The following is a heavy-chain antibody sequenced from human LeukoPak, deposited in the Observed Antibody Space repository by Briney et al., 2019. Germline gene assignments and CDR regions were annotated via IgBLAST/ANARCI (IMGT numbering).Heavy chain of an antibody. CDR3: ARLLDTAMVTSYWFDP. D-gene: IGHD5-18*01. CDR2: ISAYNGNT. V-gene: IGHV1-18*01. J-gene: IGHJ5*02. Sequence: ASVKVSCEASGYTFTSYGISWVRQTPGQGLEWMGWISAYNGNTNYAQKLQGRVTMTTDTSTSTAYMELRSLRSDDTAVYYCARLLDTAMVTSYWFDPWGQGTLVTVSS. CDR1: GYTFTSYG.